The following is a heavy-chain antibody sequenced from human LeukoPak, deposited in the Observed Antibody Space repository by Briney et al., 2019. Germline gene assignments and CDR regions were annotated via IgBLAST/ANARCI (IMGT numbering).Heavy chain of an antibody. J-gene: IGHJ6*03. CDR2: IIPIFGTA. D-gene: IGHD2-2*02. CDR3: ALGSIVVVPAAIRPYYYYYMDV. Sequence: SVKVSRKASGYTFTSYYMHWVRQAPGQGLEWMGGIIPIFGTANYAQKFQGRVTITADESTSTAYMELSSLRSEDTAVYYCALGSIVVVPAAIRPYYYYYMDVWGKGTTVTVSS. CDR1: GYTFTSYY. V-gene: IGHV1-69*13.